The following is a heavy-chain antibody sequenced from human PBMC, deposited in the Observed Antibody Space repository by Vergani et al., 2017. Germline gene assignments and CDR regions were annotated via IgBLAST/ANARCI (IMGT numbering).Heavy chain of an antibody. J-gene: IGHJ6*02. CDR2: INHRGST. CDR3: ARSNLYDDDVMDV. Sequence: QVQLQQWGAGLLKPSETLSLTCAVYGGSFSGYYSSWSRQPPGKGREWLGEINHRGSTNYNPSLKSRVIISVHTAKNQFSLKLSSVTAADTAVYYCARSNLYDDDVMDVWGQGTTVTVAS. D-gene: IGHD1-20*01. CDR1: GGSFSGYY. V-gene: IGHV4-34*01.